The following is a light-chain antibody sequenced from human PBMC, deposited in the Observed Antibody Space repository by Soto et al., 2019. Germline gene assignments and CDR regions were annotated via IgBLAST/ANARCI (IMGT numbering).Light chain of an antibody. Sequence: EIVMTQSPATLSVSPGERATLSCRASQSVSSNLAWYQQKSGQTPRLLIYGASTRATDIPARFSGSGSGTEFTLTISSLQSEDFAVYYCQQYDTWPLTFGGGTKVEIK. J-gene: IGKJ4*01. V-gene: IGKV3-15*01. CDR3: QQYDTWPLT. CDR1: QSVSSN. CDR2: GAS.